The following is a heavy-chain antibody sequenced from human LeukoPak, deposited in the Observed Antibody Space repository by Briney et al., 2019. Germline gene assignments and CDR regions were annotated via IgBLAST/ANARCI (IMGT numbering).Heavy chain of an antibody. CDR1: GFTFSSYS. Sequence: QPGGSLRLSCAASGFTFSSYSVNWVRQAPGKGLEWGSYISSSSSTIYYADSVKGRFTISRDNAKNSLYLQMNSLRAEDTAVYYCARVVQQLVLGYYYMDVWGKGTTVTVSS. V-gene: IGHV3-48*04. CDR3: ARVVQQLVLGYYYMDV. J-gene: IGHJ6*03. CDR2: ISSSSSTI. D-gene: IGHD6-6*01.